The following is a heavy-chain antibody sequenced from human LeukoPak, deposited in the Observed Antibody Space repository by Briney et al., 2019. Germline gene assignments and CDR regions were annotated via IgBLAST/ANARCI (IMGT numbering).Heavy chain of an antibody. CDR3: AREVWGPEY. D-gene: IGHD1-14*01. V-gene: IGHV3-7*01. CDR1: GFTFTKYW. Sequence: GDSRRLSCAASGFTFTKYWMTWVRHAPGKGLEWVGNIKQDGSDKNYMDSVKGRFTISRDNTKNSVYLQMSSLRAEDTAVCYCAREVWGPEYWGQGTLVTVSS. CDR2: IKQDGSDK. J-gene: IGHJ4*02.